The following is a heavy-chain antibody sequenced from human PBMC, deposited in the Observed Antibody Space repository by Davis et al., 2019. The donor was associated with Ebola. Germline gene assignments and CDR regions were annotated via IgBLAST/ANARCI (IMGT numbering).Heavy chain of an antibody. J-gene: IGHJ4*02. CDR1: GYTFTSYA. CDR2: INPNSGVT. V-gene: IGHV1-2*06. CDR3: ARASSDY. Sequence: AASVKVSCKASGYTFTSYAMNWVRQAPGQGLEWMGRINPNSGVTNYAQKFQGRVTMTRDTSISTSYMELRRLRSDDTAVYYCARASSDYWGQGTLVTVSS.